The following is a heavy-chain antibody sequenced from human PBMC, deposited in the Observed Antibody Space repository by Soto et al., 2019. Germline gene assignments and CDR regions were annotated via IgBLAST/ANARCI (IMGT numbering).Heavy chain of an antibody. V-gene: IGHV3-73*02. D-gene: IGHD6-6*01. CDR2: IRSKANSYAT. CDR3: TRPYSSSSLGEDY. CDR1: GFTFSGSA. Sequence: EVQLVESGGGWVQPGGSLKLSCAASGFTFSGSAMHWVRQASGKGLEWVGRIRSKANSYATAYAASVKGRFTISRDDSKNTAYLQMNSLKTEDTAVYYCTRPYSSSSLGEDYWGQGTLVTVSS. J-gene: IGHJ4*02.